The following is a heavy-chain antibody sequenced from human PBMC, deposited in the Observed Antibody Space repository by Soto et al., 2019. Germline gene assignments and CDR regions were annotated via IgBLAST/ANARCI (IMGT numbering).Heavy chain of an antibody. D-gene: IGHD3-3*01. J-gene: IGHJ6*02. CDR2: IYPGDSDT. CDR1: GYSFTSYW. V-gene: IGHV5-51*01. Sequence: PGESLKISCKGSGYSFTSYWIGWVRQMPGKGLEWMGIIYPGDSDTRYSPSFQGQVTISADKSISTAYLQWSSLKASDTAMYYCARRGTPSKYYDFWSGYYSPKYYYYGMDVWGQGTTVTAP. CDR3: ARRGTPSKYYDFWSGYYSPKYYYYGMDV.